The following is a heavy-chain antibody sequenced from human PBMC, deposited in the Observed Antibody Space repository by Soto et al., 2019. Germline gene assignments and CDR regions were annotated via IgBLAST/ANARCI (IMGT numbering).Heavy chain of an antibody. D-gene: IGHD5-18*01. CDR1: GGSFSGYY. J-gene: IGHJ6*02. V-gene: IGHV4-34*09. Sequence: SETLSLTCAVYGGSFSGYYWSWIRQPPGKGLEWIGYIYYSGSTYYNPSLKSRVTISVDTSKNQFSLKLSSVTAADTAVYYCARGADTAMVYYYYGMDVWGQGTTVTVSS. CDR2: IYYSGST. CDR3: ARGADTAMVYYYYGMDV.